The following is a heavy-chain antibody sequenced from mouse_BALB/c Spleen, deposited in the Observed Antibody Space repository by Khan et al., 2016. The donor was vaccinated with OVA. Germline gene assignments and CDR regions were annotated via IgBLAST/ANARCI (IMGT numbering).Heavy chain of an antibody. CDR3: ARSVTITAVVATDFDY. J-gene: IGHJ2*01. V-gene: IGHV3-2*02. CDR1: GYSITSDYA. D-gene: IGHD1-1*01. CDR2: ISYSGRT. Sequence: EVQLQESGPGLVKPSQSLSLTCTVTGYSITSDYAWNWIRPFPGDKLEWMGYISYSGRTSYNPSLKSRISITRDTSKNQFFLQLNSVTTEDTATXDLARSVTITAVVATDFDYWGQGTTLTVSS.